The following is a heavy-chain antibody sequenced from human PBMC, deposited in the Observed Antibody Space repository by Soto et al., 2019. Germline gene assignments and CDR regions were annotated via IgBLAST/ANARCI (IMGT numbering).Heavy chain of an antibody. D-gene: IGHD1-1*01. J-gene: IGHJ4*02. Sequence: QVHLVQSGAEVKKPGASVKVSCEGSGYGFTTYGITWVRQAPGQGLEWMAWISAHNGNTDYAQNLQGRVTVTRDTSTSTAYMELRSLRSDDTAVYYCAGGRYGDYWGQGALVTVSS. CDR1: GYGFTTYG. V-gene: IGHV1-18*01. CDR3: AGGRYGDY. CDR2: ISAHNGNT.